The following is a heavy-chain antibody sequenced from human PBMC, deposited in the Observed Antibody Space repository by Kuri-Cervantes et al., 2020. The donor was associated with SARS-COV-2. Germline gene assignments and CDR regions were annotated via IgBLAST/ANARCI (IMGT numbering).Heavy chain of an antibody. CDR1: GYTFNNYG. J-gene: IGHJ4*02. CDR2: ISVYNGYT. Sequence: ASVKVSCKASGYTFNNYGINWVRQAPGQGLEWMGWISVYNGYTKFAQKFQGRVTMTTDTSTSTAYMELRSLKSDDTAVYYCASSMATHTPLSYWGQGTLVTVSS. V-gene: IGHV1-18*01. D-gene: IGHD5-24*01. CDR3: ASSMATHTPLSY.